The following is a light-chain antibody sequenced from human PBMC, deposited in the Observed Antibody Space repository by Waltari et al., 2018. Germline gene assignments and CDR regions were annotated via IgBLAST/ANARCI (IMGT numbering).Light chain of an antibody. CDR3: QQNYNFPS. J-gene: IGKJ5*01. Sequence: DIQMTQSPSSLSTSVGDRVTITCLSSETITNDLNWYQQKPGKGPKLLIYGASSLQSGVPSRFSGSGSGTEFTLTISNLQPEDFATYYCQQNYNFPSFGQGTRLEIK. CDR2: GAS. CDR1: ETITND. V-gene: IGKV1-39*01.